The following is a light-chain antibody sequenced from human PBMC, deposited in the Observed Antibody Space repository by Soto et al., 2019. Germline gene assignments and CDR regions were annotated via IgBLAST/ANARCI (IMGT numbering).Light chain of an antibody. J-gene: IGKJ4*01. CDR2: KAS. CDR3: QQYNSYSWLS. V-gene: IGKV1-5*03. CDR1: QSVKSW. Sequence: DIQLTQSPSILSASVGDRVTITCRASQSVKSWLAWYQQKPGEAPKLLIYKASTLGSGVPSRFSGSASGTAFTLTINSLQPDDFAIYYCQQYNSYSWLSFGGGTKV.